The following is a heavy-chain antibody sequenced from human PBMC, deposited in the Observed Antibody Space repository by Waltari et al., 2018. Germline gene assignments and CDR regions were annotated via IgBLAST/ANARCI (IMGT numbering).Heavy chain of an antibody. D-gene: IGHD5-18*01. J-gene: IGHJ4*02. V-gene: IGHV1-8*03. CDR1: GYTFTSYD. CDR2: MNPKSGNT. CDR3: ARGHGDHTAMVTPDFDY. Sequence: QVQLVQSGAEGKKPGASVKVSCKASGYTFTSYDINWVSRAPGQGLEGMGWMNPKSGNTGYAQKFQGRVTITRNTSISTAYMELSSLRSEDTAVYYCARGHGDHTAMVTPDFDYWGQGTLVTVSS.